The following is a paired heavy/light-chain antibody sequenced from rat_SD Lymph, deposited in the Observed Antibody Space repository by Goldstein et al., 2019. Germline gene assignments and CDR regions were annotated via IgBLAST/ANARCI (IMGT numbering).Light chain of an antibody. CDR2: GAS. CDR1: QSVGIN. CDR3: LQYGSIPPT. V-gene: IGKV6S8*01. J-gene: IGKJ1*01. Sequence: ETVMTQSPTSMSTSIGERVTLNCKASQSVGINVDWYQQTPGQSPKLLIYGASNRHTGVPDRFTGSGFGRDFTLTISNVEAEDLAVYYCLQYGSIPPTFGGGTKLELK.
Heavy chain of an antibody. CDR3: ARDMASYDGTYYYEGLTFDY. Sequence: QVQLMESGPGLVQPSETLSLTCTVSGFSLTSYNVHWVRQPPGKGLEWMGVMWSGGSTDYNSALKSRLSISRDTSKNQVFLKMNSLQSEDTTTYYCARDMASYDGTYYYEGLTFDYWGQGVMVTVSS. D-gene: IGHD1-12*02. CDR2: MWSGGST. V-gene: IGHV2-45*01. CDR1: GFSLTSYN. J-gene: IGHJ2*01.